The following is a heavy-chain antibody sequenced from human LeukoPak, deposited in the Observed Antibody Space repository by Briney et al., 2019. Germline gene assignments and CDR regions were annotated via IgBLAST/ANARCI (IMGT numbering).Heavy chain of an antibody. D-gene: IGHD2-15*01. CDR1: GYTLTGHY. CDR2: INPNTGAT. Sequence: ASVNDSCKASGYTLTGHYLHWVRQAPGQGLEGMGWINPNTGATTYAQRFQGRVTLTRDTSISTAYMDLSRLRPDDTAVYCCASVGVVADYGLDVWGQGTTVTVSS. V-gene: IGHV1-2*02. CDR3: ASVGVVADYGLDV. J-gene: IGHJ6*02.